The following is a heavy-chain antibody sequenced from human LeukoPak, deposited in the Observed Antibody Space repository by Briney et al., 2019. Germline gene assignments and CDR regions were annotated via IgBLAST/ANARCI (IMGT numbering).Heavy chain of an antibody. CDR3: ASIAVAGTGNWFDP. CDR1: GGSISSNY. V-gene: IGHV4-34*01. J-gene: IGHJ5*02. Sequence: SETLSLTCTVSGGSISSNYWSWIRQPPGKGLEWIGEINHSGSTNYNPSLKSRVTISVDTSKNQFSLKLSSVTAADTAVYYCASIAVAGTGNWFDPWGQGTLVTVSS. CDR2: INHSGST. D-gene: IGHD6-19*01.